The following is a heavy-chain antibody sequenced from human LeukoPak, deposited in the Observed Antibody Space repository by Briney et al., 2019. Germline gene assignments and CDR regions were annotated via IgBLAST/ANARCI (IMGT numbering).Heavy chain of an antibody. J-gene: IGHJ4*02. CDR3: ATPAGIAARTLN. Sequence: ASVKVSCKASGYTFTGYYMHWVRQATGQGLEWMGWMNPNSGNTGYAQKFQGRVTMTRNTSISTAYMELSSLRSEDTAVYYCATPAGIAARTLNWGQGTLVTVSS. D-gene: IGHD6-6*01. V-gene: IGHV1-8*02. CDR1: GYTFTGYY. CDR2: MNPNSGNT.